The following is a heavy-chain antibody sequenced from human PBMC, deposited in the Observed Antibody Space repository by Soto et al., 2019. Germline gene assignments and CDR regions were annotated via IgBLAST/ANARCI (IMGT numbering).Heavy chain of an antibody. CDR3: ARGMYMIDY. D-gene: IGHD1-20*01. J-gene: IGHJ4*02. CDR2: ISAYNGNT. CDR1: GYTFASYA. V-gene: IGHV1-18*01. Sequence: ASVKVSCKASGYTFASYAISWMRQAPGQGLEWMGWISAYNGNTNYAQKFQGRVTITRDTSASTAYMELSSLRSEDTAVYYCARGMYMIDYWGQGTLVTVSS.